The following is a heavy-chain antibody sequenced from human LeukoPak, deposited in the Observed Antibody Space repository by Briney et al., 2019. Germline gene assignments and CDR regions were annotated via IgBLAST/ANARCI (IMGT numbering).Heavy chain of an antibody. D-gene: IGHD6-19*01. CDR2: IYSGGST. CDR3: ARGWYSSGWYYFDY. Sequence: PGGSLRLSCAASGFTVSTNYMSWVRQAPGKGLVCVSVIYSGGSTYYADSVKGRFTISTDNSKNTLYLQMNSLRAEDTAVYYCARGWYSSGWYYFDYWGQGTLVTVSS. CDR1: GFTVSTNY. J-gene: IGHJ4*02. V-gene: IGHV3-53*01.